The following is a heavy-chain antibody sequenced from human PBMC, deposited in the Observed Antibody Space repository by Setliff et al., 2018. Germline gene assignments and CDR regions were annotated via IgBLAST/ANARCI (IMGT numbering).Heavy chain of an antibody. Sequence: PGGSLRLSCAASGFTFSSYSMNWVRQAPGKGLEWVSYISSSSSTIYYADSVKGRFTISRDNAKNTLYLQMNSLRAEDTAVYYCAKMGSSMIVVVFDYWGQGTLVTVSS. CDR1: GFTFSSYS. CDR2: ISSSSSTI. CDR3: AKMGSSMIVVVFDY. J-gene: IGHJ4*02. V-gene: IGHV3-48*04. D-gene: IGHD3-22*01.